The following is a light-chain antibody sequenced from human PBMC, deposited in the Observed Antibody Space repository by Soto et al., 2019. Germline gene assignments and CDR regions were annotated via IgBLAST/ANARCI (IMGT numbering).Light chain of an antibody. Sequence: DIQMTQSPSTLSASVGDRVTITCRASQSISSWLAWYQQKPGKAPKLLIYDASSLESGVPSRLSGSVSGTEFTLTISSLQPDDFATDYCQQYNSSPITFGQGTRLEIK. CDR3: QQYNSSPIT. J-gene: IGKJ5*01. V-gene: IGKV1-5*01. CDR2: DAS. CDR1: QSISSW.